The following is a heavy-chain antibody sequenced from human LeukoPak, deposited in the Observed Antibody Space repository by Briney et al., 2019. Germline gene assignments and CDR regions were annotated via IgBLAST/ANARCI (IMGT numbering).Heavy chain of an antibody. V-gene: IGHV3-30*02. CDR2: IRYDGSNQ. CDR3: AKGHYSSTFYYFDY. Sequence: PGGSLRLSCAASGFTFNSYHMHWVRQAPGKGLEWVAFIRYDGSNQYYADSVKGRFTISRDHSKNTLFLQMNSLRAEDTAVYYCAKGHYSSTFYYFDYWGQGTLVTVSS. D-gene: IGHD6-13*01. J-gene: IGHJ4*02. CDR1: GFTFNSYH.